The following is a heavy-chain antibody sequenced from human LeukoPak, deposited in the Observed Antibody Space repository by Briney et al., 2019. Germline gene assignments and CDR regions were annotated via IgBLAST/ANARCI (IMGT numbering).Heavy chain of an antibody. CDR2: ISGSGGST. CDR3: AKDIRITIFGVARLAFDI. CDR1: GFSFSSYA. Sequence: SGGSLRLSCAASGFSFSSYAMSWVSQPPGKGLEWVSAISGSGGSTYYADSVKGRFTISRDNSKNTLYLQMSSLRADDTAVYYCAKDIRITIFGVARLAFDIWGKGTMVTVSS. V-gene: IGHV3-23*01. D-gene: IGHD3-3*01. J-gene: IGHJ3*02.